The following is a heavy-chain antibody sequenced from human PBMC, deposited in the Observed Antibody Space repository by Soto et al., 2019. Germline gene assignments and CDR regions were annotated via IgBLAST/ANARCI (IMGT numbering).Heavy chain of an antibody. CDR1: GGTFSSYA. CDR3: ARDRDSYGYRAFDY. Sequence: QVQLVQSGAEVKKPGSSVKVSCKASGGTFSSYAISWVRQAPGQVLEWMGGIIPIFGTANYAQKFQGRVTITADESTSTAYMELSSLRSEDTAVYYCARDRDSYGYRAFDYWGQGTLVTVSS. CDR2: IIPIFGTA. V-gene: IGHV1-69*01. J-gene: IGHJ4*02. D-gene: IGHD5-18*01.